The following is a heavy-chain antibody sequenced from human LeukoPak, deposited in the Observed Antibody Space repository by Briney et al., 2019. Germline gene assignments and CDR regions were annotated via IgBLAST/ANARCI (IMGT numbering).Heavy chain of an antibody. Sequence: ASVKVSCKASGYTFTHYSIHWLRQAPGQSLEWMGWINVDNDNTIYSQNFQGRVTMTTDTSTNTAYMELRSLRSDDTAVYYCALNGDFRDDAFDIWGQGTMVTVSS. CDR3: ALNGDFRDDAFDI. V-gene: IGHV1-3*01. D-gene: IGHD2-21*02. CDR1: GYTFTHYS. CDR2: INVDNDNT. J-gene: IGHJ3*02.